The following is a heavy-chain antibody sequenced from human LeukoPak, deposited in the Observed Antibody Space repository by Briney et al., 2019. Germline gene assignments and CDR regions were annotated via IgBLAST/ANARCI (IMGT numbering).Heavy chain of an antibody. D-gene: IGHD4-23*01. CDR1: GGTFGSYA. CDR3: ARSTVVTLYYYYYYYMDV. CDR2: IIPIFGTA. J-gene: IGHJ6*03. V-gene: IGHV1-69*13. Sequence: GASVKVSCKASGGTFGSYAISWVRQAPGQGLEWMGGIIPIFGTANYAQKFQGRVTITADESTSTAYMELSSLRSEDTAVYYCARSTVVTLYYYYYYYMDVWGKGTTVTVSS.